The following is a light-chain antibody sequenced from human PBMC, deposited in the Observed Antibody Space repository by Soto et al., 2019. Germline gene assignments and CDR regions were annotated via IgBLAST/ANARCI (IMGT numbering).Light chain of an antibody. J-gene: IGKJ4*01. CDR3: QQGFSPLLT. Sequence: DIQMTQSPSSLSVSVGDRVTITCRSSQTISASFNWFQQKPGRSPQLLIYCASNLQSGVPSRFSGSGSGTDFTLIITYLQIQDSATYFCQQGFSPLLTFGGGTKVDI. CDR2: CAS. CDR1: QTISAS. V-gene: IGKV1-39*01.